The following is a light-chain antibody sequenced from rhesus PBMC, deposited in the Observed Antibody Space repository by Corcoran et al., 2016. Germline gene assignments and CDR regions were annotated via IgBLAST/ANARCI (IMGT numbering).Light chain of an antibody. V-gene: IGLV2-13*03. CDR3: SSFERSVTYI. J-gene: IGLJ1*01. CDR1: SSDIGGYDR. Sequence: QAAPTKDHSVPGFPGQWVILPCTGTSSDIGGYDRGSWYQQHPCKAPPLEIYEDSKRPSGVSDRFSGSKSGHTASLTISGLQAEDEADYYCSSFERSVTYIFGAGTRLTVL. CDR2: EDS.